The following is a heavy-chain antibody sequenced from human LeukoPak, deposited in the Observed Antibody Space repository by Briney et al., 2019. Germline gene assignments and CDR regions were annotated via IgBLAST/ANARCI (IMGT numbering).Heavy chain of an antibody. J-gene: IGHJ4*02. CDR1: GFTFSSYA. CDR3: ARDKARVGGSYFGY. Sequence: GGSLRLSCAASGFTFSSYAIHWVRQAPGKGLDWVALISYDGSYKYYADSVKGRFTISRDDSKNTLYLQMNSLRSDDTAVYYCARDKARVGGSYFGYWGQGTLVTVSS. D-gene: IGHD1-26*01. CDR2: ISYDGSYK. V-gene: IGHV3-30*04.